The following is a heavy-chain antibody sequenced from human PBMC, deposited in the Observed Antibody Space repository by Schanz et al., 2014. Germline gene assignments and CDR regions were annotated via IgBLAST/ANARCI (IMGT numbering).Heavy chain of an antibody. CDR2: INTGSGDT. Sequence: QVHLVQSGAEVKRPGASVKVSCKASEYSFTSYSMHWVRQAPGQRLEWMGWINTGSGDTKYSQNFQGRVTITRDTSASTAYMELSSLRSEDTVVYSCARGIGGYGANNYFDYWGQGTLVTVSS. V-gene: IGHV1-3*04. CDR3: ARGIGGYGANNYFDY. CDR1: EYSFTSYS. D-gene: IGHD5-12*01. J-gene: IGHJ4*02.